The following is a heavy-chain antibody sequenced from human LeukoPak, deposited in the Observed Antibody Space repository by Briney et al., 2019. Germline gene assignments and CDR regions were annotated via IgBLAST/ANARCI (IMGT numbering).Heavy chain of an antibody. CDR2: IRYDGSNK. Sequence: PGGSLRLSCAASGFTFSSYGMHWVRQAPGKGLEWVAFIRYDGSNKYYADSVKGRFTISRDNSKNTLYLQMNNLRAEDTAVYYCAILEAPNTMVRGVIRTSNWFDPWGQGTLVTVSS. J-gene: IGHJ5*02. V-gene: IGHV3-30*02. D-gene: IGHD3-10*01. CDR3: AILEAPNTMVRGVIRTSNWFDP. CDR1: GFTFSSYG.